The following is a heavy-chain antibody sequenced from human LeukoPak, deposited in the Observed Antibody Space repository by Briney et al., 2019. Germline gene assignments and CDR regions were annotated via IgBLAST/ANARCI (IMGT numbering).Heavy chain of an antibody. V-gene: IGHV4-39*01. CDR2: IYYSGST. CDR1: GGSISSSSYY. Sequence: PSETLSLTCTVSGGSISSSSYYWGWIRQPPGKGLEWIGSIYYSGSTYYNPSLKSRVTISVDTSKNQFSLKLSSVTAADTTVYYCARQHDSSGYYLGYFDYWGQGTLVTVSS. J-gene: IGHJ4*02. CDR3: ARQHDSSGYYLGYFDY. D-gene: IGHD3-22*01.